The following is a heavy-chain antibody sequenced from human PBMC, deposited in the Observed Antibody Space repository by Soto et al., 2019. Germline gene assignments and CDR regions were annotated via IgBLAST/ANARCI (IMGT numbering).Heavy chain of an antibody. Sequence: SETLSLTCTVSGGSMSSRSYYWGWIRQPPGKGLEWIGSIYYSGSTYYNPSLKSRITMSVDTSKNQFSLKLSSVTAADTAVYYCAKLLGGVTEAIDYFDYWGQGTLVTVSS. V-gene: IGHV4-39*01. CDR2: IYYSGST. CDR3: AKLLGGVTEAIDYFDY. D-gene: IGHD2-15*01. CDR1: GGSMSSRSYY. J-gene: IGHJ4*02.